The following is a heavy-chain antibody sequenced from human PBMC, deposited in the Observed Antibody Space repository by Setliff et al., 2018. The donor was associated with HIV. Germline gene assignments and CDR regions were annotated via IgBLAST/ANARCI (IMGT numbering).Heavy chain of an antibody. CDR1: GYTFTDYY. CDR2: VDPKNSKT. CDR3: ARCYYDSSGPTDAFDI. Sequence: ASVKVSCKASGYTFTDYYMHWVQQAPGKGLEWMGRVDPKNSKTSYAKKFQGRLTMTRDTSRSTVYMELSSLRSEDTAMYYCARCYYDSSGPTDAFDIWGQGTVVTVSS. V-gene: IGHV1-69-2*01. J-gene: IGHJ3*02. D-gene: IGHD3-22*01.